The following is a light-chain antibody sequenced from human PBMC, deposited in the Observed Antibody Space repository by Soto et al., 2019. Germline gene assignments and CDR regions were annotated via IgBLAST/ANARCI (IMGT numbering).Light chain of an antibody. CDR2: DAS. CDR3: QQHSNWPIT. J-gene: IGKJ5*01. CDR1: QSVSSY. V-gene: IGKV3-11*01. Sequence: ELVWTPSPATLSLSPVASAPLSGRASQSVSSYLAWYQQKPGQAPRLLIYDASNRATGIPARFSGSGSGTDFTLTISSLEPEDFAVYYCQQHSNWPITFGQGTRLEI.